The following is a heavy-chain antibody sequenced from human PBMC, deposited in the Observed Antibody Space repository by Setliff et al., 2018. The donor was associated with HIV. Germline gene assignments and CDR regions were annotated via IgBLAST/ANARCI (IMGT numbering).Heavy chain of an antibody. CDR1: GYTFTTYG. V-gene: IGHV1-18*01. CDR2: ISASSDNT. Sequence: ASVKVSCKASGYTFTTYGFNWARQAPGQGLEWMGWISASSDNTNYAQKFQGRVTLTTDTSTNTVYMELKSLRSDDTAVYFCARGQLDRHLRSDVPFDIWGQGTMVTVSS. J-gene: IGHJ3*02. CDR3: ARGQLDRHLRSDVPFDI. D-gene: IGHD1-1*01.